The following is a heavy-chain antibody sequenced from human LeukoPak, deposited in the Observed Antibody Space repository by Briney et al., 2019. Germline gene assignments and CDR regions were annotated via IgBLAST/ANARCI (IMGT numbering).Heavy chain of an antibody. Sequence: GASVKVSCKASGYTFTSYGISWVRQAPGQGLEWMAWISASNGNTNYSQKLQGRVTMTTDTSTSTAYMELRSLRSDDTAVYYCARYIAMVGGVSGCFDPWGQGTLVTVSS. CDR3: ARYIAMVGGVSGCFDP. J-gene: IGHJ5*02. D-gene: IGHD3-10*01. V-gene: IGHV1-18*01. CDR2: ISASNGNT. CDR1: GYTFTSYG.